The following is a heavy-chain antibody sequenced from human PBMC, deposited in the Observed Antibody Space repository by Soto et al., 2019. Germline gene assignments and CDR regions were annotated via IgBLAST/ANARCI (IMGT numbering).Heavy chain of an antibody. CDR2: VSWNSGAK. V-gene: IGHV3-9*01. CDR3: AKGVASAVTALDY. J-gene: IGHJ4*02. D-gene: IGHD2-21*02. CDR1: GFSLADFV. Sequence: GGSLRLSCVASGFSLADFVMNWVRQRPGTGLEWVSSVSWNSGAKLYADSEKGRFAISRDSAKKSVYLQMNSLRPDDTAFYYWAKGVASAVTALDYWGQGTLVAVSS.